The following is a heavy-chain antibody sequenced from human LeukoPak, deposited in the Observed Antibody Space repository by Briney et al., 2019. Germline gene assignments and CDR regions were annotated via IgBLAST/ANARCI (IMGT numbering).Heavy chain of an antibody. CDR1: GGSFSGYY. D-gene: IGHD3-10*01. Sequence: SETLSLTCAVYGGSFSGYYWSWIRQPPGKGLEWIGEINHSGSTNYNPSLKSRVTISVDTSKNQFSLKLSSVTAADTAVYYCAXXLAXFXARXTMVRGAFDPWGQGTLVTVSS. CDR3: AXXLAXFXARXTMVRGAFDP. CDR2: INHSGST. V-gene: IGHV4-34*01. J-gene: IGHJ5*02.